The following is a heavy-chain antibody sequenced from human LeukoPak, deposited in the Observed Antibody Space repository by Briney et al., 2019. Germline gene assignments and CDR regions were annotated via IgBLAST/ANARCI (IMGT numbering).Heavy chain of an antibody. Sequence: SETLSLTCTVSGGSISSYYWSWIRQPPGKGLEWIGYIYYSGSTNYNPSLKSQVTISVDTSKNQFSLKLSSVTAADTAVYYCARDAPVKGAFDIWGQGTMVTVSS. D-gene: IGHD3-22*01. J-gene: IGHJ3*02. CDR3: ARDAPVKGAFDI. CDR2: IYYSGST. CDR1: GGSISSYY. V-gene: IGHV4-59*01.